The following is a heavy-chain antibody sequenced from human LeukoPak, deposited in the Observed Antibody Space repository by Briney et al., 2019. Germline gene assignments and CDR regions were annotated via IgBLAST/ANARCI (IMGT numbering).Heavy chain of an antibody. CDR2: INPSGAGT. D-gene: IGHD4-17*01. CDR1: GYTFTDHH. CDR3: ARAWEAVAGNYGVIDY. J-gene: IGHJ4*02. V-gene: IGHV1-46*01. Sequence: ASVKVSCKASGYTFTDHHIHWVRQAPGQGLEWLGIINPSGAGTSFAQKFQGRLTMTRDMSTSTVYMELNSLRSQDAAIYYCARAWEAVAGNYGVIDYWGQGTLVTVSS.